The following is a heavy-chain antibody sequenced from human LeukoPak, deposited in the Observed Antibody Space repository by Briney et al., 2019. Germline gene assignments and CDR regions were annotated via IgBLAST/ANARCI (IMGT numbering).Heavy chain of an antibody. V-gene: IGHV3-9*01. D-gene: IGHD5-12*01. Sequence: PGGSLRLSRAASGFTFDDYSMHWVRQAPGKGLEWVSGISWNSGSAGYADSVKGRFTISRDSAKNSLYLQMNSLRTEDTALYYCAKDRTYSAYAALDYWGQGTLVTVSS. CDR2: ISWNSGSA. CDR3: AKDRTYSAYAALDY. CDR1: GFTFDDYS. J-gene: IGHJ4*02.